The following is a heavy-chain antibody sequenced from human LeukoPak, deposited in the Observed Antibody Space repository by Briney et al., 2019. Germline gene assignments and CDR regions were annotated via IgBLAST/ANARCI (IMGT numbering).Heavy chain of an antibody. CDR3: ARDRAAGTVDY. Sequence: SETLSLTCTVSGGSISSSSYYWGWIRQPPGTGLEWIGSIYYSGSTYYNPSLKSRVTISVDTSKNQFSLKLSSVTAADTAVYYCARDRAAGTVDYWGQGTLVTVSS. J-gene: IGHJ4*02. CDR1: GGSISSSSYY. D-gene: IGHD6-13*01. V-gene: IGHV4-39*07. CDR2: IYYSGST.